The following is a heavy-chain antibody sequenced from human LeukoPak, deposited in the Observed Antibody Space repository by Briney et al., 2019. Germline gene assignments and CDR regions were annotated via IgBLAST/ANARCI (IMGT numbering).Heavy chain of an antibody. D-gene: IGHD3-22*01. CDR1: GFTFSSYS. J-gene: IGHJ3*02. CDR2: ISSSTIFI. Sequence: QTGGSLRLSCAASGFTFSSYSMNWVRQAPGKGLEWVSFISSSTIFIYYADSVKGRFTISRDNAQNSLYLQMNSLRAEDTAVYYCAKDRSRPYYYDSRNTFDIWGQGTMVTVSS. V-gene: IGHV3-48*01. CDR3: AKDRSRPYYYDSRNTFDI.